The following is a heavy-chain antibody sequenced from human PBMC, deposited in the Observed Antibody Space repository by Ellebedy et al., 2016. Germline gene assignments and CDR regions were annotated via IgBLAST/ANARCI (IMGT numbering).Heavy chain of an antibody. V-gene: IGHV4-34*01. CDR1: GGSFSGYY. CDR3: ARHIKYQLLWERSYYYYGMDV. D-gene: IGHD2-2*01. J-gene: IGHJ6*02. CDR2: INHSGST. Sequence: SETLSLTCAVYGGSFSGYYWSWIRQPPGKGLEWIGEINHSGSTNYNPSLKSRVPISVDTSTYQFSLNLSSVTAADTAVYYCARHIKYQLLWERSYYYYGMDVWGQGTTVTVSS.